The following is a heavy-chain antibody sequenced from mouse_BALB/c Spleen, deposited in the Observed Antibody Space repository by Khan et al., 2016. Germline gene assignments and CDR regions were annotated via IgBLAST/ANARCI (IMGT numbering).Heavy chain of an antibody. CDR2: ISYTGNT. J-gene: IGHJ3*01. V-gene: IGHV3-8*02. CDR3: ERWGTGAGFCY. CDR1: GDSITSGY. Sequence: EVQLQESGPSLVKPSQTLSLTCSVTGDSITSGYWNWIRKFPGNELEYMGYISYTGNTYYNPSLKSRISITRATSKNQYYLQLNSVTTEDTATYXCERWGTGAGFCYWGRGTLVTVSA.